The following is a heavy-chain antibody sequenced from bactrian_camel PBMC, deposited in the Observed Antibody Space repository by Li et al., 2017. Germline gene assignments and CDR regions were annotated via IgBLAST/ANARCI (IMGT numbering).Heavy chain of an antibody. CDR3: AAGPWYTDEYNY. CDR2: INSRGSST. V-gene: IGHV3S40*01. Sequence: VQLVESGGGLVQPGGSLRLSCAASGFTFSSSAMSWVRQAPGKGLQRVSVINSRGSSTYYSDSVKGRFTISRDNAKNTVYLQMSSLTSEDTALYYCAAGPWYTDEYNYWGQGTQVTVS. D-gene: IGHD6*01. J-gene: IGHJ4*01. CDR1: GFTFSSSA.